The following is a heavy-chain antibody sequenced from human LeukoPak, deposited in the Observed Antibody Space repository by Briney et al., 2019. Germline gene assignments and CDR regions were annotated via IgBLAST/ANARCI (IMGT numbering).Heavy chain of an antibody. CDR3: ARGSSGWPYYFDY. Sequence: GGSLRLSCAASGFTVSSNYMSWVRQAPGKGLEWVSVIYSGGSTYYADSVKGRFTISRDNSKNTLYLQMNSLRAEDTAVHYCARGSSGWPYYFDYWGQGTLVTVSS. J-gene: IGHJ4*02. CDR1: GFTVSSNY. CDR2: IYSGGST. D-gene: IGHD6-19*01. V-gene: IGHV3-66*01.